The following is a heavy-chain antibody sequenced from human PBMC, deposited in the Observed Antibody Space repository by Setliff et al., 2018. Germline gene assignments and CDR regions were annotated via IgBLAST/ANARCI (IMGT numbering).Heavy chain of an antibody. J-gene: IGHJ5*02. Sequence: ASETLSLTCAVSGYSTSSGYYWGWIRQPPGKGLEWIGSIYHSGSTYYNPSLKSRVTISVDTSKNQFSLKLSSVTAADTAVYYCATPYYYDSSGYYHWGQGTLVTVSS. D-gene: IGHD3-22*01. V-gene: IGHV4-38-2*01. CDR2: IYHSGST. CDR1: GYSTSSGYY. CDR3: ATPYYYDSSGYYH.